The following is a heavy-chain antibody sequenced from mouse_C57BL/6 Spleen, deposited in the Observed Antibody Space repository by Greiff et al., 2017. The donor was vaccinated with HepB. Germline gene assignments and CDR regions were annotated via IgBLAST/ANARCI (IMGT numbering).Heavy chain of an antibody. J-gene: IGHJ2*01. CDR1: GYTFTSYW. CDR3: ATLYYDYGRNY. D-gene: IGHD2-4*01. Sequence: QVQLKQPGAELVKPGASVKMSCKASGYTFTSYWITWVKQRPGQGLEWIGDIYPGSGSTNSNDKFKSKATLTVDTSSSTAYMQLSSLTSEDSAVYYCATLYYDYGRNYWGQGTTLTVSS. V-gene: IGHV1-55*01. CDR2: IYPGSGST.